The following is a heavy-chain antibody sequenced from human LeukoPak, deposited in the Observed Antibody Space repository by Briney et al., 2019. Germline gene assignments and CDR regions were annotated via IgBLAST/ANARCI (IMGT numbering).Heavy chain of an antibody. CDR2: IYYIGIN. V-gene: IGHV4-30-4*08. CDR3: ARVHWGFSLDY. Sequence: PSQTLSLTCTVSGRSISSGDDYWCWIRQPPGKCLEWLGYIYYIGINYYNPSLKSRVTISVDTSKNQFSLTLSCVTAAVMAVYYCARVHWGFSLDYWGQGTLVTLSS. J-gene: IGHJ4*02. D-gene: IGHD7-27*01. CDR1: GRSISSGDDY.